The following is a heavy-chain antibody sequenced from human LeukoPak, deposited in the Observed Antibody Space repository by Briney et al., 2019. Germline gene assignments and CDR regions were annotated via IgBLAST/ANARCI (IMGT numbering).Heavy chain of an antibody. Sequence: SETLSLTCTVSGGSISSYYWSWIRQPPGKGLEWIGYIYYSGSTNYNPSLKSRVTISVDTSKNQFSLKLSSVTAADTAVYYCARGITGDIVVVVAAAYFDYWGQGTLVTVSS. J-gene: IGHJ4*02. CDR3: ARGITGDIVVVVAAAYFDY. V-gene: IGHV4-59*01. CDR1: GGSISSYY. CDR2: IYYSGST. D-gene: IGHD2-15*01.